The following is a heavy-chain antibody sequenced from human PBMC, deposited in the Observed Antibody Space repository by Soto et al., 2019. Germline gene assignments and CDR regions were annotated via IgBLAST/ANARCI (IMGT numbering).Heavy chain of an antibody. V-gene: IGHV3-33*01. CDR2: IWYDGSNK. J-gene: IGHJ4*02. Sequence: GGSLRLSCAASGFTFSSYGMHWVRQAPGKGLEWVAVIWYDGSNKYYADSVKGRFTISRDNSKNTLYLQMNSLRAEDTAVYYWARGYCSGGSCYSASFFDYWGQGTLVTVSS. D-gene: IGHD2-15*01. CDR1: GFTFSSYG. CDR3: ARGYCSGGSCYSASFFDY.